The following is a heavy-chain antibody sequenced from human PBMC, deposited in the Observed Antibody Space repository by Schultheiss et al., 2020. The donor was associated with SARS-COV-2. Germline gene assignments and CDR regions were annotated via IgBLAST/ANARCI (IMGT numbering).Heavy chain of an antibody. CDR3: ARGRVNGPAPWFDP. D-gene: IGHD1-1*01. Sequence: GGSLRLSCAASGFTFSSYSMNWVRQAPGKGLEWVSSISSSSSYIYYADSVKGRFTISRDNSKNTLYLQMNSLRAEDTAMYYCARGRVNGPAPWFDPWGQGTLVTVSS. V-gene: IGHV3-21*04. CDR1: GFTFSSYS. CDR2: ISSSSSYI. J-gene: IGHJ5*02.